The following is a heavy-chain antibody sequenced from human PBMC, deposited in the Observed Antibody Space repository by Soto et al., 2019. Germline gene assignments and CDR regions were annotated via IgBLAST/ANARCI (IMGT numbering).Heavy chain of an antibody. Sequence: GESLKISRNRSGYSFINYCISWVRQMPGKGLEWMGRIDPSDSYTNYSPSFQGHVTISADKSISTAYLQWSSLKASDTAMYYCARHTGPYYDSSGYYFFDYWGQGTLVTVSS. V-gene: IGHV5-10-1*01. J-gene: IGHJ4*02. CDR3: ARHTGPYYDSSGYYFFDY. CDR1: GYSFINYC. CDR2: IDPSDSYT. D-gene: IGHD3-22*01.